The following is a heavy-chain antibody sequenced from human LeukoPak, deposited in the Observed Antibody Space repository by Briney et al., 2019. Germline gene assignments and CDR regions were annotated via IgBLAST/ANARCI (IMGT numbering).Heavy chain of an antibody. CDR3: AKNVANSGWYDCDY. CDR2: IRYDGSNK. V-gene: IGHV3-30*02. J-gene: IGHJ4*02. CDR1: GFTFSSYG. Sequence: GGSLRLSCAASGFTFSSYGMNWVRQAPGKGLEWVAFIRYDGSNKYYADSVKGRFTISRDNSKNTLYLQMSSLRAEDTAVYYCAKNVANSGWYDCDYCGQGTLVTVSS. D-gene: IGHD6-19*01.